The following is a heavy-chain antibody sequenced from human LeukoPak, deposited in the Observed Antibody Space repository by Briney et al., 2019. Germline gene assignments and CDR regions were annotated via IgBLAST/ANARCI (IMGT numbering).Heavy chain of an antibody. CDR3: ARDLNGYDFWSGYYTGQVDY. J-gene: IGHJ4*02. CDR2: IKQDGSEK. CDR1: GFTFSSYG. D-gene: IGHD3-3*01. Sequence: GGSLRLSCAASGFTFSSYGMHWVRQAPGKGLEWVANIKQDGSEKYYVDSVKGRFTISRDNAKNSLYLQMNSLRAEDTAVYYCARDLNGYDFWSGYYTGQVDYWGQGTLVTVSS. V-gene: IGHV3-7*01.